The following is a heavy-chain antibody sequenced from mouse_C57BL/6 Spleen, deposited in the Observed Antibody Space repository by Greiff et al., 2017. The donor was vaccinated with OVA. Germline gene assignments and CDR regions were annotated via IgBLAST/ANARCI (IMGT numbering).Heavy chain of an antibody. J-gene: IGHJ3*01. CDR1: GFTFTDYY. Sequence: EVQVVESGGGLVQPGGSLSLSCAASGFTFTDYYMSWVRQPPGKALEWLGFISNKANGYTTEYSASVKGRFTISRDNSQSILYLQMNALGAEDSATYDCARSPSYGNYEAYWGQGTLVTVSA. CDR2: ISNKANGYTT. D-gene: IGHD2-10*01. V-gene: IGHV7-3*01. CDR3: ARSPSYGNYEAY.